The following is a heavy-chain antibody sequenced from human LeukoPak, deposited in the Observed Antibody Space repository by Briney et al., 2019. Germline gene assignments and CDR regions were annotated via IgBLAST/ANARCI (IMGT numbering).Heavy chain of an antibody. J-gene: IGHJ4*02. V-gene: IGHV4-61*02. CDR1: GGSISSGSYY. D-gene: IGHD2-2*01. CDR3: AALGHCSSTSCYLNFDY. CDR2: IYSSGST. Sequence: PSQTLSLTCTVSGGSISSGSYYWSWIRQPAGKGLEWIGRIYSSGSTNYNPSLKSRVTISVDTSKNQLSLKLSSVTAADTAVYYCAALGHCSSTSCYLNFDYWGQGTLVTVSS.